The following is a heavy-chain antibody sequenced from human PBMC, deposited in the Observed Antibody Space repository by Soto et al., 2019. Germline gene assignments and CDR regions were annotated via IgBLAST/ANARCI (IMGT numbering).Heavy chain of an antibody. CDR3: ARRIAAAGTDYYYGMDV. CDR1: GGSISSGGYS. CDR2: IYHSGST. Sequence: SETLSLTCAVSGGSISSGGYSWSWIRQPPGKGLEWIGYIYHSGSTYYNPSLKSRVTISVDRSKNQFSLQWSSLKASDTAMYYCARRIAAAGTDYYYGMDVWGQGTTVTVSS. D-gene: IGHD6-13*01. J-gene: IGHJ6*02. V-gene: IGHV4-30-2*01.